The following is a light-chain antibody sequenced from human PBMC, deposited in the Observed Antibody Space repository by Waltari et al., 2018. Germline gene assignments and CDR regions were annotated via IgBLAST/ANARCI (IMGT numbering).Light chain of an antibody. CDR1: QGISSD. Sequence: EIVMTQSPATLSVSPGERATLSCRASQGISSDLAWDQQKPGQAPRLLIFGASTRATGVPARFSGSVSGTEFTLTISSLQSEDFGVYYCQQSKIWPAFGQGTKVEIK. CDR2: GAS. J-gene: IGKJ1*01. V-gene: IGKV3-15*01. CDR3: QQSKIWPA.